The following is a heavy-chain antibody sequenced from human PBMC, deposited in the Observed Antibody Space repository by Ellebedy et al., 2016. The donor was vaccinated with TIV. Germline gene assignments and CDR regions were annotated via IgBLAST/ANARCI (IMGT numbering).Heavy chain of an antibody. CDR2: IKPSVDNYAT. V-gene: IGHV3-73*01. CDR1: GFTFSGST. CDR3: LVGNSLFLGY. D-gene: IGHD2-21*01. Sequence: GGSLRLSXAASGFTFSGSTIFWVRQASGKGLEWVGRIKPSVDNYATSYAASVKGRFVLSREDSRDTAYLQMNSLKSEDTAVYYCLVGNSLFLGYWGQGTLVTVSS. J-gene: IGHJ4*02.